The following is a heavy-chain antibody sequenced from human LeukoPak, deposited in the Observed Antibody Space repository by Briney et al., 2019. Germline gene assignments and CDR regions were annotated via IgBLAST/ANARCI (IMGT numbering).Heavy chain of an antibody. V-gene: IGHV3-48*04. D-gene: IGHD6-13*01. J-gene: IGHJ6*03. CDR3: VRDPSYGSSWYYYMDV. Sequence: GGSLRLSCAASEFTFVRYAMNWVRQAPGKGLEWVSYISSSSFKIGYADSVKGRFTISRDNSKNSPYLQMDSLRVEDTAVYYCVRDPSYGSSWYYYMDVWGKGTTVTVSS. CDR2: ISSSSFKI. CDR1: EFTFVRYA.